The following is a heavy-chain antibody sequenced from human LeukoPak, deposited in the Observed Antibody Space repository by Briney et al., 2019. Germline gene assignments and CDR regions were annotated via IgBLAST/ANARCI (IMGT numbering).Heavy chain of an antibody. D-gene: IGHD3-10*01. J-gene: IGHJ4*02. CDR1: GGSLTSYY. CDR3: ARLQPHGSSDY. CDR2: SFYHGTT. V-gene: IGHV4-59*08. Sequence: SETLSLTCTVSGGSLTSYYWNWIRQFPGKGLEWIGYSFYHGTTKYNPSLNSRVTISVDRSMNQFSLKLDSVTAADTAVYYGARLQPHGSSDYWGQGALVTVSS.